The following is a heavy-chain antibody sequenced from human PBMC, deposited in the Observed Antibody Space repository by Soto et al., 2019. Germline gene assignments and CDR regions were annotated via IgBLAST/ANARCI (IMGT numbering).Heavy chain of an antibody. CDR1: GGTFSSYA. Sequence: QVQLVQSGAEVKKPGSSVKVSCKASGGTFSSYAISWVRQAPGQGLEWMGGIIPIFGTANYAHKFQGRVTITADESTSTAYMELSSLRSEDTAVYYCARDRHARGYSYGYYYYGMDVWGQGTTVTVSS. D-gene: IGHD5-18*01. CDR3: ARDRHARGYSYGYYYYGMDV. J-gene: IGHJ6*02. CDR2: IIPIFGTA. V-gene: IGHV1-69*01.